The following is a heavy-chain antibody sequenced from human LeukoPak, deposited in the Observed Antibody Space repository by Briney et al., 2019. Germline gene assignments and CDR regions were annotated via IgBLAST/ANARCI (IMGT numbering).Heavy chain of an antibody. CDR2: IYSGGRT. CDR1: GFTVSRNY. Sequence: GRSLRLSCAASGFTVSRNYMSWVRQAPGKGLEWVSVIYSGGRTYYADSVKGRFTISRDNSKNTLYLQMNRLRAEDTAVYYCARAGPSSSWHQFDYWGQGTLVTVSS. D-gene: IGHD6-13*01. CDR3: ARAGPSSSWHQFDY. V-gene: IGHV3-66*01. J-gene: IGHJ4*02.